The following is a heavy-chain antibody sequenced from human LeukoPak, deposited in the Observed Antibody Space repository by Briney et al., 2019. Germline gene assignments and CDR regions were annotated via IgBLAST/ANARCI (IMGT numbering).Heavy chain of an antibody. V-gene: IGHV1-69*05. CDR3: ARVDGSGSYISY. CDR1: GYTFTSYD. CDR2: IIPIFGTA. J-gene: IGHJ4*02. D-gene: IGHD3-10*01. Sequence: GASVKVSCKASGYTFTSYDINWVRQATGQGLEWMGGIIPIFGTANYAQKFQGRVTITTDESTSTAYMELSSLRSEDTAVYYCARVDGSGSYISYWGQGTLVTVSS.